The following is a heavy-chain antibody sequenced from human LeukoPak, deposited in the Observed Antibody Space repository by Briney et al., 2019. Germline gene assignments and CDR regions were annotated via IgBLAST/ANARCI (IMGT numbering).Heavy chain of an antibody. Sequence: GGSLRLSCVGSGFPFRSHAMSWVRQAPEKGLEFVSGIYENGGTTYYADSVKGRFSISRDNSKNTLYLQMDSLRGEDTAVYYCAKDFRIGYSAHFDYGGQGALVTDSS. CDR2: IYENGGTT. CDR3: AKDFRIGYSAHFDY. D-gene: IGHD2-21*01. CDR1: GFPFRSHA. J-gene: IGHJ4*02. V-gene: IGHV3-23*01.